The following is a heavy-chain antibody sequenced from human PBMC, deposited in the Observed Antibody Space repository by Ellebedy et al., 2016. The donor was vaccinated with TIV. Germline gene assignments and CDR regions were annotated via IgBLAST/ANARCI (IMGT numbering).Heavy chain of an antibody. CDR1: GFSFGSYR. CDR3: TKDGSGTMNF. CDR2: MNGDGNER. J-gene: IGHJ4*02. Sequence: GESLKISCVASGFSFGSYRMTWVRQAPGKGLEWVANMNGDGNERYYVDSVEGRFTISRDNTRNSLYLQMNSLRADDTAVYYCTKDGSGTMNFWGQGTLVTVSS. D-gene: IGHD1-1*01. V-gene: IGHV3-7*01.